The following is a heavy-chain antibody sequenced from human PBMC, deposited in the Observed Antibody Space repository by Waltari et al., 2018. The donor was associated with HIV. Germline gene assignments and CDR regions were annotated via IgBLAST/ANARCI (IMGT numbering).Heavy chain of an antibody. CDR2: INWNGGST. V-gene: IGHV3-20*04. Sequence: EVQLVESGGGVVRPGGSLRLSCVASGVNFDDYGMSWGRQAPGKGLEWVSGINWNGGSTGYADSVKGRFSISRDNAKNSLYLQMNSLRAEDTALYYCARDYGSGSYYNYWGQGTLVTVSS. J-gene: IGHJ4*02. D-gene: IGHD3-10*01. CDR3: ARDYGSGSYYNY. CDR1: GVNFDDYG.